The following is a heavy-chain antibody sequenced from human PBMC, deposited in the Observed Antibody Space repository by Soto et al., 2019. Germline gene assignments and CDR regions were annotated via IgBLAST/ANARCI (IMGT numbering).Heavy chain of an antibody. D-gene: IGHD3-10*01. CDR2: IYYSGST. J-gene: IGHJ4*02. V-gene: IGHV4-39*01. CDR3: AAEGLTPRGRAFDY. CDR1: GGSISSSSYY. Sequence: QLQLQESGPGLVKPSETLSLTCTVSGGSISSSSYYWGWIRQPPGKGLEWIGSIYYSGSTYYNPSLKSRVTISVDTSKNQFSLKLSSVTAADTTVYYCAAEGLTPRGRAFDYWGQGTLVTVSS.